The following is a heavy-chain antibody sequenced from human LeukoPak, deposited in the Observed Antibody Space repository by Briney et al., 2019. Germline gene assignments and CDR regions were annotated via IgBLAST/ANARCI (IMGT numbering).Heavy chain of an antibody. CDR1: GFTLSSYG. CDR3: AKEGCSSTSCYYYYGMDV. CDR2: ISYDGSNK. Sequence: GGSLRLSCAASGFTLSSYGMHWVRQAPGKGLEWVAVISYDGSNKYYADSVKGRFTISRDNSKNTLYLQMNSLRAEDTAVYYCAKEGCSSTSCYYYYGMDVWGQGTTVTVSS. V-gene: IGHV3-30*18. J-gene: IGHJ6*02. D-gene: IGHD2-2*01.